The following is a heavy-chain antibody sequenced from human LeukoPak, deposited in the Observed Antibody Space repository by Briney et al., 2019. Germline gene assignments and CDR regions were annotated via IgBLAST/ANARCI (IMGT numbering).Heavy chain of an antibody. V-gene: IGHV3-11*06. CDR1: GFTFSDHY. Sequence: PGGSLRLSCAASGFTFSDHYMSWIRQAPGRGLEWVSCISSSGSNTDYADSVKGRFTVSRDNSKSTLYLQMNRLRGEDTAVYNCARYGGFLDYWGQGTLVTVSS. J-gene: IGHJ4*02. CDR3: ARYGGFLDY. D-gene: IGHD3-16*01. CDR2: ISSSGSNT.